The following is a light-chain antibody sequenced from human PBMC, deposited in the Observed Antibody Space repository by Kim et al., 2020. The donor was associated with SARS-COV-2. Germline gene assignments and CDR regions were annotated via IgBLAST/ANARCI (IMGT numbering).Light chain of an antibody. J-gene: IGKJ1*01. CDR1: QGISSY. Sequence: AAVGARVTIPCRASQGISSYLAWYQQKPGRAPKLLIYGASALQNEVPTRFSGSGSGTDFTLTISSLQPEDFATYYCQQLNSYPWTFGQGTKVDIK. CDR2: GAS. V-gene: IGKV1-9*01. CDR3: QQLNSYPWT.